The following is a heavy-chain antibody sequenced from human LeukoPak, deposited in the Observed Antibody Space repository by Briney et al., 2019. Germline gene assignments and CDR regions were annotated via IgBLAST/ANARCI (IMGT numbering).Heavy chain of an antibody. Sequence: GGSLRLSCTASGFTFGDHAMSWVRQAPGKGLEWVGFIRSKAYRGTTEYAESVKGRFTISRDDSKSIDYLQMNSLKTEDTAVYFCSRGPIQLWLHNAMDVWGQGTTVTVSS. CDR3: SRGPIQLWLHNAMDV. J-gene: IGHJ6*02. CDR2: IRSKAYRGTT. CDR1: GFTFGDHA. D-gene: IGHD5-18*01. V-gene: IGHV3-49*04.